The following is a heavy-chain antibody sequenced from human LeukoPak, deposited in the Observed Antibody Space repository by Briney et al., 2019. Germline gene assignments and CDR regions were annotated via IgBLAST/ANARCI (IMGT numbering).Heavy chain of an antibody. CDR3: ARDQGGMITFGGVIAHDY. D-gene: IGHD3-16*02. CDR1: GYTFTSYG. J-gene: IGHJ4*02. Sequence: ASVKVSCKASGYTFTSYGISWVRQAPGQGLEWMGWISAYNGNTNYAQKLQGRVTMTTDTSTSTTYMELRSLRSDDTAVYYCARDQGGMITFGGVIAHDYWGQGTLVTVSS. CDR2: ISAYNGNT. V-gene: IGHV1-18*01.